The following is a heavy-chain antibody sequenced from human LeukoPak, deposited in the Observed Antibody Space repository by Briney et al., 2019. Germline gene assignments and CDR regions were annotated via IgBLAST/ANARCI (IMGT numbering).Heavy chain of an antibody. CDR3: ARGITTTLSLDP. CDR2: ISDSGASI. J-gene: IGHJ5*02. V-gene: IGHV3-11*01. D-gene: IGHD1-14*01. CDR1: GFTFSDYY. Sequence: GGSLRLSCATSGFTFSDYYMTWIRQSPGKGLEWVSFISDSGASIYYADSAKDRFTISRDNANNSLYLQMNSLIAEDTAIYYCARGITTTLSLDPWGQGTLVSVSS.